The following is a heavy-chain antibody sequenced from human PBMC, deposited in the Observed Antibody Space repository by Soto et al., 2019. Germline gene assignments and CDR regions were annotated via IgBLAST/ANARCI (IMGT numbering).Heavy chain of an antibody. CDR3: AHIIEDCSTVSGLDAFEF. CDR1: RSPLTNSGVA. D-gene: IGHD2-2*01. Sequence: QITWHLSRPTLVKPTQTLILTSTFTRSPLTNSGVAVGWNRQPPRKALERLALIYWDDAKRYSPSLNSRLTITKDTSKNQVVLTMTSMDPVDTATYYCAHIIEDCSTVSGLDAFEFWGQGTRVTVSS. CDR2: IYWDDAK. V-gene: IGHV2-5*02. J-gene: IGHJ3*01.